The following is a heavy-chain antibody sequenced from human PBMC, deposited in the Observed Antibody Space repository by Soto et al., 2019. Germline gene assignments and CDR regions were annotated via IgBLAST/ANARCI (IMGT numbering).Heavy chain of an antibody. J-gene: IGHJ6*02. Sequence: PGGSLRLSCAASGLTFSRYAMSWVRQAPGKGLEWVSTVTGGGHTTYNADSVNGRFTISRDNSKNTLYLQMNNLRAEDTAIYYCAFSSGDLDVYGTDIWGPGTTVTVYS. CDR2: VTGGGHTT. V-gene: IGHV3-23*01. CDR1: GLTFSRYA. CDR3: AFSSGDLDVYGTDI. D-gene: IGHD3-10*01.